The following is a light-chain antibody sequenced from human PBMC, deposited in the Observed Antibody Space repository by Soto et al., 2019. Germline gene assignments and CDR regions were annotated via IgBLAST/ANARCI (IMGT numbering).Light chain of an antibody. Sequence: DIQMTQSPSSLSASVGDRVTITCRASQSISSYLNWYQQKPGKAPKLLIYAASSLQGGVPSRFSGSGSGTDFTLTISSLQREDCAIYYCQQRYRTVLTFGGGNKVEIQ. CDR1: QSISSY. CDR2: AAS. V-gene: IGKV1-39*01. J-gene: IGKJ4*01. CDR3: QQRYRTVLT.